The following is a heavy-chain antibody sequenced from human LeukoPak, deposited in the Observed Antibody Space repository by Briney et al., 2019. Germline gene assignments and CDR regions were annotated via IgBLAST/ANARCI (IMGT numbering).Heavy chain of an antibody. D-gene: IGHD3-10*01. CDR3: ARDLRRSGSTQLCS. CDR2: ISGSSSNI. J-gene: IGHJ5*02. V-gene: IGHV3-21*01. Sequence: KSGGTLRFSCAASGFTFSSISRDWVGQAPGKGLEGVSSISGSSSNIDYADSVKGRFTSSRDNSKSSLYLQMSSLRAEDTAVYYCARDLRRSGSTQLCSWGQGTLVTVSS. CDR1: GFTFSSIS.